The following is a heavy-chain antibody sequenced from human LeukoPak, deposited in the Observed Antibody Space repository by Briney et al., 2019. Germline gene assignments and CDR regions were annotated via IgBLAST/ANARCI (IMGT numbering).Heavy chain of an antibody. Sequence: GGSLRLSCAVSGFTFSGFWMSWSRQAPGKGLEWVASINSDGSEGYYADVVKGRFTISRDNAKNSLYLQINSLRAEDTAVYYCASSSYSSSSSVWGQGTMVTVSS. J-gene: IGHJ3*01. V-gene: IGHV3-7*03. CDR3: ASSSYSSSSSV. D-gene: IGHD6-6*01. CDR2: INSDGSEG. CDR1: GFTFSGFW.